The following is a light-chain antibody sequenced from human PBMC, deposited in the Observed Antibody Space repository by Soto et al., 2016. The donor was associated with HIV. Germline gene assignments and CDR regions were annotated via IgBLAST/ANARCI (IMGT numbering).Light chain of an antibody. V-gene: IGKV1-5*03. CDR1: QSISTW. CDR3: QHYDSFPYT. J-gene: IGKJ2*01. Sequence: DIQMTQSPSTLSASVGDRVTITCRASQSISTWLAWFQQKPGKAPKLLIYMASTLESGVPSRFSGSGSGTHYTLTINSLQPEDFATYYCQHYDSFPYTFGQGTQAGDQT. CDR2: MAS.